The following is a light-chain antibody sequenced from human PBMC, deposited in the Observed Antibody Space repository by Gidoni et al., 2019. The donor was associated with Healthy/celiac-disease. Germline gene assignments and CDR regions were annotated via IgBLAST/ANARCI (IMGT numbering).Light chain of an antibody. CDR1: SLRSYY. CDR2: GKN. J-gene: IGLJ1*01. V-gene: IGLV3-19*01. CDR3: NSRDSSGNLL. Sequence: SSALTQDPPVSVALGQTVRITCPGDSLRSYYASWYQQKPGQAPVLVIYGKNNRHSGIPDRFSGSSSGNTAALTSIEAQAEDEADYYCNSRDSSGNLLFGTGTKVTVL.